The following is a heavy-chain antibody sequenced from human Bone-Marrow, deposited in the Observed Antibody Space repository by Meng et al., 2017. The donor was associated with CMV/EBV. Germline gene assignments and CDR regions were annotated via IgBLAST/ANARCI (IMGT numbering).Heavy chain of an antibody. CDR3: AKHPVYSYGYLEYNWFDS. V-gene: IGHV3-23*01. CDR1: GFAFRNHA. Sequence: GGSLRLSCAASGFAFRNHAMSWVRQAPGKGLEWVSATSGSGGATYYASSVKGLFTISRDNSKNTLYLQMSSLRAEDTAVYYCAKHPVYSYGYLEYNWFDSCGQGTLVTVSS. CDR2: TSGSGGAT. D-gene: IGHD5-18*01. J-gene: IGHJ5*01.